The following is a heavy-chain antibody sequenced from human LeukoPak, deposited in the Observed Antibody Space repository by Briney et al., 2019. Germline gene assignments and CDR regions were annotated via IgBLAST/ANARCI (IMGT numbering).Heavy chain of an antibody. D-gene: IGHD2-2*01. Sequence: AXVKVSCKASGYTFTGYYMHWVRQAPGQGLEWMGWMNPNSGNTVYAQKFQGRVTITRNTSISTAYMELSSLRAEDTAVYYCARAYCSSTSCYDWFDPWGQGTLVTVSS. V-gene: IGHV1-8*03. CDR2: MNPNSGNT. CDR1: GYTFTGYY. CDR3: ARAYCSSTSCYDWFDP. J-gene: IGHJ5*02.